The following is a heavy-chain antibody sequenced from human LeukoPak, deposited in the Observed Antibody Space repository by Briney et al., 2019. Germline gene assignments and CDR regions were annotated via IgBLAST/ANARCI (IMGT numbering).Heavy chain of an antibody. CDR3: ARDGDGDYVFSYYFDY. D-gene: IGHD4-17*01. CDR2: ISYDESNT. J-gene: IGHJ4*02. CDR1: GFTFSSYA. V-gene: IGHV3-30*04. Sequence: GGSLRLSCAASGFTFSSYAMHWVRQAPGKGLEWVALISYDESNTFYADSVKGRFTISRGNSKNTLYLQMNSLRVEDTAVYYCARDGDGDYVFSYYFDYWGQGTLVTVSS.